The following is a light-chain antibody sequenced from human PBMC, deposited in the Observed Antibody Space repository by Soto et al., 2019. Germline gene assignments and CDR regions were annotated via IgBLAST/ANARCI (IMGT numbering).Light chain of an antibody. CDR3: SSYAGSNNRVV. Sequence: QSALTQPPSASGSPGQSVIISCTGTSSDVGGYNYVSWYQQHPGKAPKLMIYEVSKRPSGVPDRFSGSKSGNTASLTVSGLQAEDEADYYCSSYAGSNNRVVFGGGTKLTVL. CDR2: EVS. CDR1: SSDVGGYNY. V-gene: IGLV2-8*01. J-gene: IGLJ2*01.